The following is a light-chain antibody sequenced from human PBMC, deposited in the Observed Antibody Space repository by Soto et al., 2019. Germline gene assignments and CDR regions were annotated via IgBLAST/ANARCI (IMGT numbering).Light chain of an antibody. CDR3: SSYTSSTSYV. CDR2: DVS. V-gene: IGLV2-14*01. Sequence: QSALTQPASVSDSPGQSITISCTGTSRDVGGYNYVSWYQHHPGKAPRLMIYDVSNRPSGVSNRFSGSKSGNTASLIISGLQAEDEADYYCSSYTSSTSYVFGTGTKVTVL. J-gene: IGLJ1*01. CDR1: SRDVGGYNY.